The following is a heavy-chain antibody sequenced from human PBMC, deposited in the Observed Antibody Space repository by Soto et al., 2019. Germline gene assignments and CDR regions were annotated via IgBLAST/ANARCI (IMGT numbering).Heavy chain of an antibody. CDR3: ARVDYGDYGWYFDL. CDR1: GFTVTNKY. D-gene: IGHD4-17*01. CDR2: IYSGGAT. V-gene: IGHV3-53*01. J-gene: IGHJ2*01. Sequence: EVQLVESGGNLIQPGGSLGLSCAASGFTVTNKYMTWVRQAPGKGLEWVSLIYSGGATSYADSVKGRFTISRDNSKDILYLQVNSLRAEDTAVYYCARVDYGDYGWYFDLWGRGTLVTVSS.